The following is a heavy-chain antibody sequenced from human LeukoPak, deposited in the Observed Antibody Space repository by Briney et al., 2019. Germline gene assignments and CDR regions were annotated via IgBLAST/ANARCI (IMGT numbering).Heavy chain of an antibody. CDR1: GFTLSSYG. D-gene: IGHD3-10*01. V-gene: IGHV3-30*02. CDR3: AKDRGARDAFDI. CDR2: IRYDGSNK. J-gene: IGHJ3*02. Sequence: PGGSLRLSCAASGFTLSSYGMHWIRQAPGKGLEWVAFIRYDGSNKYYADSVKGRFTISRDNSKNTLYMQMNSLRAEDTAVYYCAKDRGARDAFDIWGQGTMVTVSS.